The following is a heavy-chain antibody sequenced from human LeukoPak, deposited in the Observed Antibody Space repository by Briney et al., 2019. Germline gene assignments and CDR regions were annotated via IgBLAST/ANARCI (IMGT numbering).Heavy chain of an antibody. CDR3: ARAIWGYCSGGSCYGYYFDY. CDR2: IYSGGST. D-gene: IGHD2-15*01. Sequence: GGSLRLSCAASGFTVSSNYMSWVRQAPGKGLEWDSVIYSGGSTYYADSVKGRLTISRDNSKNTLYLQMNSLRAEDTAVYYCARAIWGYCSGGSCYGYYFDYWGQGTLVTVSS. CDR1: GFTVSSNY. V-gene: IGHV3-53*01. J-gene: IGHJ4*02.